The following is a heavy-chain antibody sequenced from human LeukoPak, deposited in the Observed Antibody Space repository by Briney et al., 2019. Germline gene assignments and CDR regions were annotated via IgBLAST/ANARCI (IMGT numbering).Heavy chain of an antibody. J-gene: IGHJ4*02. Sequence: GGSLRLSCAASGFTFSSYWMSWVRQAPGKGLEWVANIKQDGSEKNYVDSVKGRFTISRDSAKNSLYLQMNSLRAEDTAIYYCTRVGYIDEGIDYWGQGTLVTVSS. V-gene: IGHV3-7*04. CDR1: GFTFSSYW. CDR3: TRVGYIDEGIDY. D-gene: IGHD5-24*01. CDR2: IKQDGSEK.